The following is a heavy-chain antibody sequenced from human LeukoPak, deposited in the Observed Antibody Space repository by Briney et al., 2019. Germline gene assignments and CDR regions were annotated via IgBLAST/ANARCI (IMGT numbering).Heavy chain of an antibody. Sequence: GGSLRLSCAASGFTFSSYAMSWVRQAPGKGLEWVSVIYSGGSTYYADSVKGRFTIPRDNSKNTLYLQMNSLRAEDTAVYYCARGLLSLLDSSGGYWGQGTLVTVSS. V-gene: IGHV3-53*01. D-gene: IGHD6-19*01. CDR1: GFTFSSYA. CDR2: IYSGGST. J-gene: IGHJ4*02. CDR3: ARGLLSLLDSSGGY.